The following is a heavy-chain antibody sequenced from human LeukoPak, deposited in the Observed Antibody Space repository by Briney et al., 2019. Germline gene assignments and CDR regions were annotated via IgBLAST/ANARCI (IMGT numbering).Heavy chain of an antibody. CDR3: TDAVAG. V-gene: IGHV3-66*03. J-gene: IGHJ4*02. CDR1: GFSVVTNY. Sequence: GGPLRFSCAASGFSVVTNYVTWFRQPPGKGLEWVSVIYRSGETYYADSVKGRFTISRDNFKNMLYLQMNSLRLEDTAVYYCTDAVAGWGQGTLVTVSS. CDR2: IYRSGET. D-gene: IGHD4-23*01.